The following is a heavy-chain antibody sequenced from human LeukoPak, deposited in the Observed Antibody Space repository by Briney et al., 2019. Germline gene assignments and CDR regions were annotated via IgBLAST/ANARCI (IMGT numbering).Heavy chain of an antibody. Sequence: GGSLRLSCAASGFTFSSYGMHWVRQAPGKGLEWVAVISYDGSNKYYADSVKGRFAISRDNSKNTLYLQMNSLRAEDTAVYYCAKDRRLGAVAVSYFDYWGQGTLVTVSS. CDR2: ISYDGSNK. CDR1: GFTFSSYG. CDR3: AKDRRLGAVAVSYFDY. V-gene: IGHV3-30*18. J-gene: IGHJ4*02. D-gene: IGHD6-19*01.